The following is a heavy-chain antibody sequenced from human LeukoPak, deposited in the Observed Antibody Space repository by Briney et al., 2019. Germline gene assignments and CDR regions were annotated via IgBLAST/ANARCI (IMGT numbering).Heavy chain of an antibody. V-gene: IGHV1-18*01. J-gene: IGHJ4*02. D-gene: IGHD3-3*01. CDR3: ARAGPTYYDFWSGYYMEYYFDY. Sequence: ASVKVSCKASGYTFTSYGISWVRQAPGQGLEWMGWISAYNGNTNYAQKLQGRVTMTTDTSTSTAYMELRSLRSDDTAVYYCARAGPTYYDFWSGYYMEYYFDYWGQGTLVTVSS. CDR1: GYTFTSYG. CDR2: ISAYNGNT.